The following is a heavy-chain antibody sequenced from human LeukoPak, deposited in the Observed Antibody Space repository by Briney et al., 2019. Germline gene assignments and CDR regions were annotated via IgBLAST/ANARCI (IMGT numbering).Heavy chain of an antibody. J-gene: IGHJ4*02. Sequence: ASVKVSCKASGYTFTSYGISWVRQAPGQGLEWMGWINPNSGGTNYAQKFQGRVTMTRDTSISTAYMELSRLRSDDTAVYYCARGGYGGFFDYWGQGTLVTVSS. CDR2: INPNSGGT. D-gene: IGHD4-23*01. CDR3: ARGGYGGFFDY. V-gene: IGHV1-2*02. CDR1: GYTFTSYG.